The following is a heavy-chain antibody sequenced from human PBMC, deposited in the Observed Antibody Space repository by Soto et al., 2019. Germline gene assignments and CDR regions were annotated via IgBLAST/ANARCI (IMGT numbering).Heavy chain of an antibody. CDR3: ARSGVVTAKFDP. J-gene: IGHJ5*02. D-gene: IGHD2-21*02. Sequence: GGSLRLSCAASGFTFSDYYMSWIRQAPGKGLEWVSYISSSSSYTNYADSVKGRFTISRENAKNSLYLQMNSLRAEDTAVYYCARSGVVTAKFDPWGQGTLVTVSS. V-gene: IGHV3-11*06. CDR1: GFTFSDYY. CDR2: ISSSSSYT.